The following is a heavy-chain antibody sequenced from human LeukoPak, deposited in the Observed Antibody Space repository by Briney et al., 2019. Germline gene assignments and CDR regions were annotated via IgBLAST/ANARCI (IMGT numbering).Heavy chain of an antibody. J-gene: IGHJ6*03. CDR2: ISSSSSTI. D-gene: IGHD3-22*01. Sequence: GGSLRLSCAASGFTFSSYEMNWVRQAPGKGLEWVSYISSSSSTIYYADSVKGRFTISRDNAKNSLYLQMNSLRAEDTAVYYCARDMETYYYDSSVYMDVWGKGTTVTVSS. CDR3: ARDMETYYYDSSVYMDV. V-gene: IGHV3-48*01. CDR1: GFTFSSYE.